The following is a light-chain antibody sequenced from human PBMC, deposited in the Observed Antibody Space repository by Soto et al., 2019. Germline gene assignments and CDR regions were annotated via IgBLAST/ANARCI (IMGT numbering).Light chain of an antibody. CDR2: AAS. CDR1: QSITNY. CDR3: QQSDSYPYT. V-gene: IGKV1-39*01. J-gene: IGKJ2*01. Sequence: DIQMTQSPSSLSVSVGDRVTINCRTSQSITNYLNRYQQKPGKAPKLLVYAASSLQSGVPSRFSGNGSGTDFTLTISSLQREDFASYYCQQSDSYPYTFGQGTKLEIK.